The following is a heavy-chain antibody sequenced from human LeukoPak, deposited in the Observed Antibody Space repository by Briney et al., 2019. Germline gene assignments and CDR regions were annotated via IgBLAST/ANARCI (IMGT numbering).Heavy chain of an antibody. CDR1: GYTCTGYY. Sequence: ASVKLSRKSSGYTCTGYYINWVRQAPGQGLEWMGRINPNSGGTNYAQKFPGRVTMTRETSISTAYMELRRLISDDTAVYYCARDVYDYVWGSYLTDGLDFWGQGTMVTVSS. CDR2: INPNSGGT. CDR3: ARDVYDYVWGSYLTDGLDF. J-gene: IGHJ3*01. D-gene: IGHD3-16*02. V-gene: IGHV1-2*06.